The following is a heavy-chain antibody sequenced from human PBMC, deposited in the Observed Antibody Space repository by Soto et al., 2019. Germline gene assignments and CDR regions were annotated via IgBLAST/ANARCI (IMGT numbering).Heavy chain of an antibody. D-gene: IGHD6-19*01. V-gene: IGHV3-30-3*01. J-gene: IGHJ4*02. CDR2: ISYDGSNK. Sequence: VQLVESGGGVVQPGRSLRLSCAASGFTFSSYAMHWVRQAPGKGLEWVAVISYDGSNKYYADSVKGRFTISRDNSKNTLYLQMNSLRAEDTAVYYCARESLEAVAGQFDYWGQGTLVTVSS. CDR3: ARESLEAVAGQFDY. CDR1: GFTFSSYA.